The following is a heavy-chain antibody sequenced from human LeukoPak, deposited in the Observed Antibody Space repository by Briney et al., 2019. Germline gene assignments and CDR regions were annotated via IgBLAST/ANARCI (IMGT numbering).Heavy chain of an antibody. CDR1: GGSISSYY. J-gene: IGHJ6*02. Sequence: SETLSLTCTVSGGSISSYYWSWIRQPPGKGREWIGYIYYSGSTNYNPSLKSRVTISVDTSKNQFSLKLSSVTAADTAVYYCARKQWSTAMDVWGQGTTVTVSS. CDR3: ARKQWSTAMDV. CDR2: IYYSGST. V-gene: IGHV4-59*01. D-gene: IGHD6-19*01.